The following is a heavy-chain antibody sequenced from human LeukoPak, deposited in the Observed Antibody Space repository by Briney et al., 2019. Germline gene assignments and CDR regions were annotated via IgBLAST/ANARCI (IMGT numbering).Heavy chain of an antibody. V-gene: IGHV4-59*01. Sequence: PSETLSLTCTVSGGSISSYYWSWIRQPPGKGLEWIGYIYYSGSTNYNPSLKSRVTISVDTSKNQFSLKLSSVTAADMAVYYCARAPRGQLVRAFDIWGQGTMVTVSS. CDR3: ARAPRGQLVRAFDI. J-gene: IGHJ3*02. D-gene: IGHD6-13*01. CDR2: IYYSGST. CDR1: GGSISSYY.